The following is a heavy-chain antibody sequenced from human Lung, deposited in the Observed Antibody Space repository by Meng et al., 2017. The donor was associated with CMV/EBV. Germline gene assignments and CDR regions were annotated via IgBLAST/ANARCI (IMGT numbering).Heavy chain of an antibody. CDR1: GFTFDDYT. CDR2: ISWDGGST. J-gene: IGHJ4*02. CDR3: AKDRYSGSYSSPGYFDY. V-gene: IGHV3-43*01. D-gene: IGHD1-26*01. Sequence: GESLKISCAASGFTFDDYTMHWVRQAPGKGLEWVSLISWDGGSTYYADSVKGRFTISRDNSKNSLYLQMNSLRTEDTALYYCAKDRYSGSYSSPGYFDYWGQGTXVTVAS.